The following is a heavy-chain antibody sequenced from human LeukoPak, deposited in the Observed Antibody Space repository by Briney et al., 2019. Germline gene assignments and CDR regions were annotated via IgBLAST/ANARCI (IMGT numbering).Heavy chain of an antibody. J-gene: IGHJ5*01. CDR1: GFTFSSYG. Sequence: GGTLRLSCAASGFTFSSYGMSWVRQAPGKGLEWVSAISGSGGSTYYADSVKGRFTISRDNSKNTLFLQMNSLRAEDTAVYYCAKGHQLLYNNWFDSWGQGTLVTVSS. CDR2: ISGSGGST. D-gene: IGHD2-2*02. V-gene: IGHV3-23*01. CDR3: AKGHQLLYNNWFDS.